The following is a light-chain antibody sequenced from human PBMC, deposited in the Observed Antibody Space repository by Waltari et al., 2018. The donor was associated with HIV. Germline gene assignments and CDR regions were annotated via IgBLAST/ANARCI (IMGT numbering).Light chain of an antibody. CDR2: DAS. CDR1: QGISSA. CDR3: QQFNTYPIT. Sequence: AIQLTQSPSSLSASVGDRVTITWRASQGISSALAWFQQKPGKTPKLLIYDASSLESGVPSRFSGSGSGADCTLTISSLQPEDFATYYCQQFNTYPITFGQGTRLEIK. J-gene: IGKJ5*01. V-gene: IGKV1-13*02.